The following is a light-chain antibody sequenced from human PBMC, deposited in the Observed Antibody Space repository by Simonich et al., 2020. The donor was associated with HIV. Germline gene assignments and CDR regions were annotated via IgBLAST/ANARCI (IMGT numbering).Light chain of an antibody. CDR3: QVWDSDSDHVV. CDR1: NIGSKS. Sequence: SYVLTQSPSVSVAPGKTARITCGRNNIGSKSVQWYQQKPGQAPVLVVYDDSDRPSGIPERFSGSNSGNTATLTISRVEAGDEADYCCQVWDSDSDHVVFGGGTKLTVL. CDR2: DDS. V-gene: IGLV3-21*03. J-gene: IGLJ2*01.